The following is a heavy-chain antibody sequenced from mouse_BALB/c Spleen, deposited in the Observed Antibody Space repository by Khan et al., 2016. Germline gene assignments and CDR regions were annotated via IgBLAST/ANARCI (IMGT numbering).Heavy chain of an antibody. CDR2: ITYSGST. D-gene: IGHD1-1*01. CDR1: GDSITSGY. Sequence: VQLQESGPSLVKPSQTLSLTCSVTGDSITSGYWNWIRKFPGIKLEYMGYITYSGSTYYNPSLKSRISITRDTSKNQYFLQLISVTTADTATYYCARYDGRSYVGGMDCWGQVTSVTVSS. J-gene: IGHJ4*01. V-gene: IGHV3-8*02. CDR3: ARYDGRSYVGGMDC.